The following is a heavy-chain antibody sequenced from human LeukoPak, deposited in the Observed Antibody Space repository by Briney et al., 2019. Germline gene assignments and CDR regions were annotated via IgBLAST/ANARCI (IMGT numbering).Heavy chain of an antibody. CDR2: INPSGGST. CDR3: AREEPSIAAAGIPGL. CDR1: GYTFTSYY. V-gene: IGHV1-46*01. Sequence: ASVKVSCKASGYTFTSYYMHWVRQAPGQGLEWMGIINPSGGSTSYAQKFQGRATMTRDTSTSTVYMELSSLRSEDTAVYYCAREEPSIAAAGIPGLWGQGTLVTVSS. D-gene: IGHD6-13*01. J-gene: IGHJ1*01.